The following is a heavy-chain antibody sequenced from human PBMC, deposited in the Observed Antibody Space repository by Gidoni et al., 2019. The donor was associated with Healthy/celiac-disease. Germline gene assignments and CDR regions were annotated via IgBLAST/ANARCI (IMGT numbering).Heavy chain of an antibody. CDR1: GGSFSGYY. CDR2: INHSGST. CDR3: AQCIHAFDI. Sequence: QVQLQQRGAGLLKPSENLSPTGAVYGGSFSGYYWSWIRQPPGKGLEWIGEINHSGSTNYNPSLKSRVTISVDTSKNQFSRKLSSVTAADTAVYYCAQCIHAFDIWGQGTMVTVSS. D-gene: IGHD3-3*02. J-gene: IGHJ3*02. V-gene: IGHV4-34*01.